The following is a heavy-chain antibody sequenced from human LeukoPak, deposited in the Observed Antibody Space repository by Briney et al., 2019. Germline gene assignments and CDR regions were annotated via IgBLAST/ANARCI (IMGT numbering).Heavy chain of an antibody. CDR1: GFTFSSYA. V-gene: IGHV3-23*01. J-gene: IGHJ4*02. CDR3: AKTRPLDSSSWSHGDY. Sequence: GGSLRLSWAASGFTFSSYAMSWVRQAPGKGLEWVSAISGSGDSTYYGDSVKGRFTISRDNSKNTLYLQMNSLRAEDTAVYYCAKTRPLDSSSWSHGDYWGQGTLVTVSS. CDR2: ISGSGDST. D-gene: IGHD6-13*01.